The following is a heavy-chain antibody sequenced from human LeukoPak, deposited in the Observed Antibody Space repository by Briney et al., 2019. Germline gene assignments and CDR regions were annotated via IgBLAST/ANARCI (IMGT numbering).Heavy chain of an antibody. V-gene: IGHV4-38-2*02. D-gene: IGHD6-6*01. CDR3: ARDTIAARKFDY. CDR1: GYSISSGYY. Sequence: SSETLSLTCTVSGYSISSGYYWGWIRQPPGRGLEWIGSMYYSGSTYYNPSLKSRVNISLNTSKNQFSLRLSSVTAADTAVYFCARDTIAARKFDYWGQGTLVIVSS. J-gene: IGHJ4*02. CDR2: MYYSGST.